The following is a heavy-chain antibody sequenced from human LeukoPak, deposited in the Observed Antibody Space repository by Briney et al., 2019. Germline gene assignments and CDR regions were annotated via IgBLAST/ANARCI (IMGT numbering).Heavy chain of an antibody. D-gene: IGHD1-26*01. CDR2: INHSGST. V-gene: IGHV4-34*01. CDR3: AIVRLLNSGSYPDY. CDR1: GGSFSGYY. Sequence: SETLSLTCAVYGGSFSGYYWSWIRQPPGKGLEWIGEINHSGSTNYNPSLKSRVTISVDTSKNQFSLKLSSVTAADTAVYYCAIVRLLNSGSYPDYWGQGTLVTVSS. J-gene: IGHJ4*02.